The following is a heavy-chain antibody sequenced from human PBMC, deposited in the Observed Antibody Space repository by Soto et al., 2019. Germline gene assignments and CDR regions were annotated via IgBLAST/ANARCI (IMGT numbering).Heavy chain of an antibody. CDR1: GLPFSTYG. CDR3: AKGTSNVDY. CDR2: ISSSGGST. J-gene: IGHJ4*02. D-gene: IGHD2-8*01. Sequence: GGSLSLSCAASGLPFSTYGMSWVRQAPGKGLEWVSSISSSGGSTYYADSVKGRFTISRDNSKNTLYLQMNSLRAEDTAVYYCAKGTSNVDYWGQGTLVTVSS. V-gene: IGHV3-23*01.